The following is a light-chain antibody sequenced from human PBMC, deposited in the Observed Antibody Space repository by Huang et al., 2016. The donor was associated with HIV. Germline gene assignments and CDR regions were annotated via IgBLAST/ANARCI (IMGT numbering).Light chain of an antibody. J-gene: IGKJ1*01. V-gene: IGKV1-NL1*01. CDR2: AAS. CDR1: QDIGNS. Sequence: DIQMTQSPSSLSAFVGDRVTITCRASQDIGNSLAWYQQKPGEAPKLLVFAASRLEDGVPSRFGGSGSGTDFTLTISSLQPEDFATYYCQYYHRTSWTFGQGTRVEIK. CDR3: QYYHRTSWT.